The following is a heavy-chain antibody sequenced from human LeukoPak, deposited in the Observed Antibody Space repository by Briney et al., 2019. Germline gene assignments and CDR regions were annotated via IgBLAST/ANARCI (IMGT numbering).Heavy chain of an antibody. Sequence: SQTLSLTCALSGDSVSSNSAAWNWIRQSPSRGLEWLGRTYYRSKWYNDYAVSVKSRITISPDTSRNQFSLQLNSVTPEDTAVYYCAGDKTGSGYADYWGQGTLVTVSS. D-gene: IGHD3-10*01. CDR1: GDSVSSNSAA. J-gene: IGHJ4*02. CDR2: TYYRSKWYN. V-gene: IGHV6-1*01. CDR3: AGDKTGSGYADY.